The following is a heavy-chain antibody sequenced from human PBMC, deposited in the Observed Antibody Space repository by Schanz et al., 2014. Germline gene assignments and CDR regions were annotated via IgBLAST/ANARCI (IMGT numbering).Heavy chain of an antibody. J-gene: IGHJ5*02. V-gene: IGHV3-48*01. Sequence: EVHLVESGGGLVQPGGSLRLSCAASGFTFSGYSMNWVRQAPGKGLEWVAYISSSSSTIHYADSVKGRFTISRDNAKNSLFLQMNSLRAEDTAVYYCARAGYDADNWFDPWGQGTLVTVSS. CDR2: ISSSSSTI. CDR1: GFTFSGYS. CDR3: ARAGYDADNWFDP. D-gene: IGHD2-2*01.